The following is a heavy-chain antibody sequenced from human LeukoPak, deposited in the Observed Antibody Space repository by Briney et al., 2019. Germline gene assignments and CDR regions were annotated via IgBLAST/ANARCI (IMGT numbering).Heavy chain of an antibody. CDR3: ARDMYYYDSSGYYRFDY. V-gene: IGHV4-61*02. J-gene: IGHJ4*02. CDR1: GGSISSGSYD. D-gene: IGHD3-22*01. CDR2: IYTSGST. Sequence: PSETLSLTCTVPGGSISSGSYDRSWLRQTAGTGLELIARIYTSGSTNYNPSLKSRVTMSVDKSKNQVSLKLSSVTAADTAVYYCARDMYYYDSSGYYRFDYWGQGTLVTVSS.